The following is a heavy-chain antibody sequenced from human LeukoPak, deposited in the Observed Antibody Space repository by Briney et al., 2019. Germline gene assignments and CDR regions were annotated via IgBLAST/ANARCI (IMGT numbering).Heavy chain of an antibody. J-gene: IGHJ4*02. CDR1: GFTFSDYY. V-gene: IGHV3-11*01. Sequence: PGGSLRLSCAASGFTFSDYYMSWIRQAPGKGLEWVSYISSSGSTIYYADSVKGRFTISRDNAKNSLCLQMNSLRAEDTAVYYCARDHGYYDSSGYHDYWGQGTLVTVSS. D-gene: IGHD3-22*01. CDR3: ARDHGYYDSSGYHDY. CDR2: ISSSGSTI.